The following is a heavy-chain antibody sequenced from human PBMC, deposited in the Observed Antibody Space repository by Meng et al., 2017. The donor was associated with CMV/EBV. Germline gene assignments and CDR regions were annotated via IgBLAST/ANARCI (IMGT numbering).Heavy chain of an antibody. CDR2: IYPGDSDT. CDR3: ARLSARHYYYYGMDV. CDR1: GYSFTSYW. J-gene: IGHJ6*02. Sequence: LKISCKGSGYSFTSYWIGWVRQMPGKGLEWMGIIYPGDSDTRYSPSFQGQVTISADKSISTAYLQWSSLKASDTAMYYCARLSARHYYYYGMDVWGQGTTVTVSS. D-gene: IGHD6-6*01. V-gene: IGHV5-51*01.